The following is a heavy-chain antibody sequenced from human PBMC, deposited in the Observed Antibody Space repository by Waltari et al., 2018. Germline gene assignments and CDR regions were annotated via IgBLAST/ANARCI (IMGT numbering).Heavy chain of an antibody. CDR1: GYTSRSYD. CDR2: INPNSGNT. Sequence: QVQLVQSGAEVKNPGASVKVSCQASGYTSRSYDITWMRKAHGQGLEWMGWINPNSGNTGYAQKVQGRVTITRNTSISTAYMELSSLRSEDTAVYYCARRAAAGRFDDWGQGTLVTVSS. J-gene: IGHJ4*02. D-gene: IGHD6-13*01. CDR3: ARRAAAGRFDD. V-gene: IGHV1-8*03.